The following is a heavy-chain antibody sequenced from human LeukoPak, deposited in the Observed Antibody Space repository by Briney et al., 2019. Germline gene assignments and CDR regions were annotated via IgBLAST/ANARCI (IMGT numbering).Heavy chain of an antibody. Sequence: ASVKVSCKASGGTFSSYAISWVRQAPGQGLEWMGRIIPILGIANYAQKSQGRVTVTADKSTSTAYMELSSLRSEDTAVYYCARDFFEGPYGPRDSWFDPWGQGTLVTVSS. J-gene: IGHJ5*02. CDR3: ARDFFEGPYGPRDSWFDP. V-gene: IGHV1-69*04. D-gene: IGHD3-3*01. CDR2: IIPILGIA. CDR1: GGTFSSYA.